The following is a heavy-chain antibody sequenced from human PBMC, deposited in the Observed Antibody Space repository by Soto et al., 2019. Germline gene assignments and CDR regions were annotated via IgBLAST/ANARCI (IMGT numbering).Heavy chain of an antibody. Sequence: PSETLSLTCTVSGDSIYTYYWNWIRQPPGKGLEWIGNIYYSGSTNYNPSLKSRVTMSIDVSKKQFSLDLSSVTAADTAVYYCARRLPGDYGNWFDPWGQGTLVTVSS. J-gene: IGHJ5*02. D-gene: IGHD4-17*01. V-gene: IGHV4-59*08. CDR1: GDSIYTYY. CDR3: ARRLPGDYGNWFDP. CDR2: IYYSGST.